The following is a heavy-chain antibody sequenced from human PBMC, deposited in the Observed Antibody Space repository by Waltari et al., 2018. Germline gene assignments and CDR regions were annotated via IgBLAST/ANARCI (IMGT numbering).Heavy chain of an antibody. CDR2: IIPIFGTA. V-gene: IGHV1-69*06. CDR3: ASLDQFLDFDY. D-gene: IGHD1-1*01. Sequence: QVQLVQSGAEVKKPGASVKVSCKASGYTFTSYDINWVRQATGQGLEWMGRIIPIFGTANYAQKFQGRVTITADKSTSTAYMELSSLRSEDTAVYYCASLDQFLDFDYWGQGTLVTVSS. CDR1: GYTFTSYD. J-gene: IGHJ4*02.